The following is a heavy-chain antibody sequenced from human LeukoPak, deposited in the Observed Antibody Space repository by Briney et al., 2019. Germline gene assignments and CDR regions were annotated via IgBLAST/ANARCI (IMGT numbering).Heavy chain of an antibody. CDR1: GYTLTELS. J-gene: IGHJ6*02. CDR2: FDPEDGET. V-gene: IGHV1-24*01. D-gene: IGHD1-14*01. Sequence: GASVKVSCKVSGYTLTELSMHWVRQAPGKGLEWMGGFDPEDGETIYAQKFQGRVTMTTDTSTSTAYMELRSLRSDDTAVYYCARVPNLYYYYGMDVWGQGTTVTVSS. CDR3: ARVPNLYYYYGMDV.